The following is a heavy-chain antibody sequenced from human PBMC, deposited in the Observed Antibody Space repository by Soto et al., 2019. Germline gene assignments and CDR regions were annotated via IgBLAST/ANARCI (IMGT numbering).Heavy chain of an antibody. J-gene: IGHJ5*02. CDR1: GGTFSSYA. CDR3: ARVTSMVRGVIDNWFDP. D-gene: IGHD3-10*01. V-gene: IGHV1-69*01. Sequence: QVPLVQSGAEVKKPGSSVTVSCKASGGTFSSYAIHWVRQAPGQGLEWMGGIIPMYDPAKYAQRFQGRVTITADESTTTVYMELTSLTSQDTAVYYRARVTSMVRGVIDNWFDPWGHGTLVTVSS. CDR2: IIPMYDPA.